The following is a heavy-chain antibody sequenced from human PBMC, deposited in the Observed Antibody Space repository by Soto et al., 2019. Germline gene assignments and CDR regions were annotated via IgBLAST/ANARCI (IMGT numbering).Heavy chain of an antibody. Sequence: GASVKVSFKASGYTFTSYDINWLRQATGQGLEWMGWMNPNSGNTGYAQKFQGRVTVTRNTSISTAYMELSSLRSEDTAVYYCARGPYSSSWYSYYYYYGMDVWGQGTTVTVS. CDR2: MNPNSGNT. V-gene: IGHV1-8*01. CDR1: GYTFTSYD. D-gene: IGHD6-13*01. CDR3: ARGPYSSSWYSYYYYYGMDV. J-gene: IGHJ6*02.